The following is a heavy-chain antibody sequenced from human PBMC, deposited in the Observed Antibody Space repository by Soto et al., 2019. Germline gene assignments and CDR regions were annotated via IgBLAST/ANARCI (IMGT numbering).Heavy chain of an antibody. CDR3: ARDRIVGTSYSDY. V-gene: IGHV4-4*07. CDR2: IYSSGTT. CDR1: GGSMNSFY. Sequence: LETLSLTCTVSGGSMNSFYWTWIRQPVGKGLEWIGRIYSSGTTNYNPSLKSRVTMSVDTSKNQFSLKLNSVTAADTAIYYCARDRIVGTSYSDYWGQGTLVTVSS. D-gene: IGHD1-26*01. J-gene: IGHJ4*02.